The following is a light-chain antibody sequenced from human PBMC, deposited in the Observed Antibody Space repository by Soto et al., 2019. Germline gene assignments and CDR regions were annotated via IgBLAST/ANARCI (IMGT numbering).Light chain of an antibody. Sequence: DIQMSQCPSSLSAVVGDRVTITCRASQGIRNDLGWYQQKPGKAPKLLMYEASSLESGVPSRFSGSGSGTDFTLTINSLQREDFATYYSQQTYNTPLTFGGGTKVDIK. CDR2: EAS. CDR3: QQTYNTPLT. V-gene: IGKV1-39*01. J-gene: IGKJ4*01. CDR1: QGIRND.